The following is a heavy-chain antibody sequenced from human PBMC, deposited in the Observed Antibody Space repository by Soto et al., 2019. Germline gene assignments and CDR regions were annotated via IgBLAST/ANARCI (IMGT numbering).Heavy chain of an antibody. D-gene: IGHD3-3*01. CDR1: GYSFTSYW. CDR3: ARAENTIFGVVISPFDY. J-gene: IGHJ4*02. CDR2: IYPGDSDT. Sequence: GESLKISCKGSGYSFTSYWIGWVRQMPGKGLEWMGIIYPGDSDTRYSPSFQGQVTISADKSISTAYLQWSSLKASDTAMYDCARAENTIFGVVISPFDYWGQGTLVTVSS. V-gene: IGHV5-51*01.